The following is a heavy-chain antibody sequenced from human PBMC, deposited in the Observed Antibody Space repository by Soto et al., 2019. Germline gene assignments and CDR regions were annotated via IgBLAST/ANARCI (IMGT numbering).Heavy chain of an antibody. CDR3: ARAPLGIIVAPDF. Sequence: ASVKVSCKASGYTFTGYYMHWVRQAPGQGLEWMGWINPNSGGTNYAQKFQGWVTMTSDTSISTTYMELSGLTSEDTAMYYCARAPLGIIVAPDFWGQGTLVTVSS. J-gene: IGHJ4*02. V-gene: IGHV1-2*04. CDR1: GYTFTGYY. CDR2: INPNSGGT. D-gene: IGHD6-19*01.